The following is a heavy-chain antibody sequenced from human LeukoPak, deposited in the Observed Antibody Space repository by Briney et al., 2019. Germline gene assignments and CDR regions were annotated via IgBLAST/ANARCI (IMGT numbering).Heavy chain of an antibody. D-gene: IGHD1-26*01. CDR2: ITGSGGST. J-gene: IGHJ6*03. CDR1: GFTFSSYA. Sequence: PGGSLRLPCAASGFTFSSYAISWAPQAPRKGLEWVSAITGSGGSTYYADSVQGRFTISRDNSRNTLYLQMNSLRAEDTAVYYCAPWEPRGHYYMDVWGKGTTVTVSS. V-gene: IGHV3-23*01. CDR3: APWEPRGHYYMDV.